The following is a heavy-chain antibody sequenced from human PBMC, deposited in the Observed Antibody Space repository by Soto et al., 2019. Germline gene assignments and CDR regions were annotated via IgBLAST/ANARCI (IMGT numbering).Heavy chain of an antibody. Sequence: GGSLRLSCAASGFTVSNNYMSWVRQAPGKGLEWVSVIYDGGSTYYAESVKDRFTISRDNSKNTLYLQMKSLRAEDTAVYYCARTHHVVVTGYFDYWGQGTLVTVSS. CDR1: GFTVSNNY. J-gene: IGHJ4*02. CDR2: IYDGGST. CDR3: ARTHHVVVTGYFDY. D-gene: IGHD2-21*02. V-gene: IGHV3-66*01.